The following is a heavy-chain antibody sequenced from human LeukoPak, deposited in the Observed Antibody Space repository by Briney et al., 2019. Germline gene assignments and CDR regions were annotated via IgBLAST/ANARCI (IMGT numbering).Heavy chain of an antibody. CDR2: IDTANGNT. CDR3: ARPGASSPGNWFAS. CDR1: GYTFTNHA. D-gene: IGHD6-13*01. V-gene: IGHV1-3*04. Sequence: ASVKVSCKASGYTFTNHAMHWVRQAPGQGLEWMGWIDTANGNTKYLQKIQGRVTITRDTSARIVYMELSSLRFEDTALYYCARPGASSPGNWFASWGQGSLVTVSS. J-gene: IGHJ5*01.